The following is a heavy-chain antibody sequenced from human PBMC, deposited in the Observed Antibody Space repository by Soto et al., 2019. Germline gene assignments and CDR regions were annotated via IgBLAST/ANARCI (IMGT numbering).Heavy chain of an antibody. CDR1: GFTFSSHT. D-gene: IGHD3-16*01. J-gene: IGHJ4*02. CDR3: ARGYDVVRVPVAIRGGYFDH. CDR2: ISATGSDI. V-gene: IGHV3-21*01. Sequence: EVDLVESGGGLAKPGGALRLSCADSGFTFSSHTMNWVRQAPGKGLEWVSSISATGSDIYYVDTVMGRFPISRDNAKNSLYPQFNNLRVEDTAVYYCARGYDVVRVPVAIRGGYFDHWGQGTVVTVSS.